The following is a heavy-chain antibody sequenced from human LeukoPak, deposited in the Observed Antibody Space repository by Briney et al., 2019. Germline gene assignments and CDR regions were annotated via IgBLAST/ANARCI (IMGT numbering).Heavy chain of an antibody. CDR3: ARGSMGRGLFFRWLRGYFDY. CDR1: GYTFTSYD. D-gene: IGHD5-24*01. V-gene: IGHV1-8*01. J-gene: IGHJ4*02. CDR2: MSPNSGNT. Sequence: ASVKVTCKASGYTFTSYDINWVRQATGQGLEWMGWMSPNSGNTGYAQKFQGRVTMTRNTSISTAYMELSSLRSEDTAVYYCARGSMGRGLFFRWLRGYFDYWGQGTLVTVSS.